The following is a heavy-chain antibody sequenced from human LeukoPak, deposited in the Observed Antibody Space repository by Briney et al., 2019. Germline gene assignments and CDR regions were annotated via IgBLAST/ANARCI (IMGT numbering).Heavy chain of an antibody. V-gene: IGHV4-39*07. CDR3: ARGFSRGSSWYDRQNEFDY. CDR2: IYYSGST. CDR1: GDSISGSSYY. D-gene: IGHD6-13*01. J-gene: IGHJ4*02. Sequence: SETLSLTCSVSGDSISGSSYYWGWLRQPPGKGLEWIVSIYYSGSTYYNPSLKSRVTISVDTSKNQFSLKLSSVTAADTAVYYCARGFSRGSSWYDRQNEFDYWGQGTLVTVSS.